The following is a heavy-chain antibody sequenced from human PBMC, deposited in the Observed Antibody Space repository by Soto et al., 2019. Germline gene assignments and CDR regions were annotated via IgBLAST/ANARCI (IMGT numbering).Heavy chain of an antibody. Sequence: ASVKVSCKASGYTFTGYYIHWVRQAPGHGLEWMGWINPNSGGTNYAQKFQGRVTMTRDTSISTAYMELSRLRSDDTAVYYCAKSPNFYCSSPYCYKFYFDFWGQGALVTVSS. D-gene: IGHD2-2*02. V-gene: IGHV1-2*02. CDR3: AKSPNFYCSSPYCYKFYFDF. CDR1: GYTFTGYY. J-gene: IGHJ4*02. CDR2: INPNSGGT.